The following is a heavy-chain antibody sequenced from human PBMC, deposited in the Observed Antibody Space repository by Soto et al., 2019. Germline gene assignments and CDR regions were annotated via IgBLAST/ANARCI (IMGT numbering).Heavy chain of an antibody. CDR1: GGSISSSHW. Sequence: PXESLSVPCAVSGGSISSSHWGSWVRQPPGNGLEWIGEIYHSGSTNYNPSLKSRVTISVDKSKNQFSLKLSSVTAADTAVYYCARAGVGYSSSWYDYYYYGMDVWGQGTTVTVSS. D-gene: IGHD6-13*01. CDR3: ARAGVGYSSSWYDYYYYGMDV. V-gene: IGHV4-4*02. J-gene: IGHJ6*02. CDR2: IYHSGST.